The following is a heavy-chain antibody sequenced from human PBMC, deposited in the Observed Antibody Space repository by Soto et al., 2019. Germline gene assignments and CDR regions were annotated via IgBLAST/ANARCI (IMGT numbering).Heavy chain of an antibody. D-gene: IGHD2-8*01. Sequence: SETLSLTCTVSGVSISSYYWSWIRQPPGKGLEWIGYIYYSGSTNYNPSLKSRVTISVDTSKNQFSLKLSSVTAADTAVYYCARDIGYCTNGVCLDWFDPWGQGTLVTVSS. CDR2: IYYSGST. CDR1: GVSISSYY. CDR3: ARDIGYCTNGVCLDWFDP. J-gene: IGHJ5*02. V-gene: IGHV4-59*01.